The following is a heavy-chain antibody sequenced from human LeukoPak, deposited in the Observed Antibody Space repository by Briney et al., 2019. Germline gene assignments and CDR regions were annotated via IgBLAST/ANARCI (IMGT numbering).Heavy chain of an antibody. Sequence: GGSLRLSCAASEFTFRTYGMHWVRQAPGKGLEWVAFIRYDGINKYYADSMKGRFTISRDNSKNTLYLQMNSLRAEDTAVYYCARDSTTEYFDYWGQGTLVTVSS. CDR2: IRYDGINK. D-gene: IGHD4-17*01. V-gene: IGHV3-30*02. CDR1: EFTFRTYG. J-gene: IGHJ4*02. CDR3: ARDSTTEYFDY.